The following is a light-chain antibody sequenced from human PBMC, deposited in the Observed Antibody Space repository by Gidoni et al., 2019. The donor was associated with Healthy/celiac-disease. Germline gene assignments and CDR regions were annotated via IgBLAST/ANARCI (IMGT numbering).Light chain of an antibody. V-gene: IGKV3-11*01. J-gene: IGKJ5*01. Sequence: EIVLTQSPATLSLSPGERATLSCRASQSVSSYLAWYQQKPGQAPRLLIYDASNRATGIPARFSGSGSGTDFTLTISSLEPEDFAVYYCQQRRNWITFGQXTRLEIK. CDR1: QSVSSY. CDR2: DAS. CDR3: QQRRNWIT.